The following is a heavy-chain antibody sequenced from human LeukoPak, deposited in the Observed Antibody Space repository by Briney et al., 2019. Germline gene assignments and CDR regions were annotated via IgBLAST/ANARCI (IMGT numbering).Heavy chain of an antibody. Sequence: PGGSLRLSCAASGFSFSSYAMSWVRQAPGKGLEWVSAISGSGGTTYYADSVKGRFTISRDNSKNTLYLRMNSLRVEDTALYYCAKLRELVTYYYYYGLDVWGQGTTVTVSS. CDR2: ISGSGGTT. D-gene: IGHD1-1*01. CDR3: AKLRELVTYYYYYGLDV. V-gene: IGHV3-23*01. CDR1: GFSFSSYA. J-gene: IGHJ6*02.